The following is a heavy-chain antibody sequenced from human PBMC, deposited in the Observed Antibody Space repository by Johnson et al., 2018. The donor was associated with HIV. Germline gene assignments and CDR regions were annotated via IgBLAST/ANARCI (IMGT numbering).Heavy chain of an antibody. Sequence: VQLVESGGGLVQPGGSLRLSCAASGFTFSSYWMSWVRQAPGKGLEWVANIKQDGSEKYYVDSVKGRFTISRDTAKNSLYRQMNSLRAEDTAGYYCARLGFDNWNGGGALDIWGQGTRVTVSS. V-gene: IGHV3-7*05. CDR1: GFTFSSYW. J-gene: IGHJ3*02. CDR2: IKQDGSEK. D-gene: IGHD1-20*01. CDR3: ARLGFDNWNGGGALDI.